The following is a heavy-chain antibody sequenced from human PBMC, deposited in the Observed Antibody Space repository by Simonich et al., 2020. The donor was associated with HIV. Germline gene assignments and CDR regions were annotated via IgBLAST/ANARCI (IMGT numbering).Heavy chain of an antibody. D-gene: IGHD6-19*01. Sequence: GASVKVSCKASGYTFTDYFMHWLRQAPGQGLEWMGWITPNSGDTNFAQKFQGRVTMTRDTSISTAYMELRSLRSDDTAVYYCARGVSSGWSYYYYYYYMDVWGKGTTVTVSS. CDR1: GYTFTDYF. V-gene: IGHV1-2*02. CDR3: ARGVSSGWSYYYYYYYMDV. CDR2: ITPNSGDT. J-gene: IGHJ6*03.